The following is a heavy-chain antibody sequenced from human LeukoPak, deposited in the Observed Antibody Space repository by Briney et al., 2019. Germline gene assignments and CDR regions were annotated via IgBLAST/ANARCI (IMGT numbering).Heavy chain of an antibody. CDR1: GDSVSSNSAA. CDR2: TYYRSKWFI. Sequence: SQTFSLTCGIPGDSVSSNSAAWNWIRQSPSRGLEWLGRTYYRSKWFINYAPSVKSRIIINPDTPKNQVSLQLNSVTPEDTAVYYCTRSDCSSGRCPGFDNWGQGTLVTVSS. D-gene: IGHD6-19*01. CDR3: TRSDCSSGRCPGFDN. V-gene: IGHV6-1*01. J-gene: IGHJ4*02.